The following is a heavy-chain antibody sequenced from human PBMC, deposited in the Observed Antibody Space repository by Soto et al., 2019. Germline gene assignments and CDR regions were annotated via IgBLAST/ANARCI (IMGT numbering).Heavy chain of an antibody. CDR3: AKGGQLSLDAFDI. V-gene: IGHV3-9*01. CDR2: ISWNSGSI. J-gene: IGHJ3*02. Sequence: EVQLVESGGGLVQPGRSLRLSCAASGFTFDDYAMHWVRQAPGKGLEWVSGISWNSGSIGYADSVKGRFTISRDNAKNSLYLQMNSLRAEYTALYYCAKGGQLSLDAFDIWGQGTMVSVSS. CDR1: GFTFDDYA. D-gene: IGHD6-13*01.